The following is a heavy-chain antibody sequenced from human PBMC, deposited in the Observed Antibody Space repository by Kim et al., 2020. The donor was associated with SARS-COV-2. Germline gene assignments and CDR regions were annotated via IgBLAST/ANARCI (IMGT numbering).Heavy chain of an antibody. CDR1: EFSFGDFA. CDR3: AKDLRRGYSGLDSVYYYVIDV. V-gene: IGHV3-43*02. Sequence: GGSLRLSCAASEFSFGDFAMHLVRQAPGKVLSLVSFPISYVSLSFYADSVKGRFIISRDYSKPSLYLQLNDLKPEDTALYYCAKDLRRGYSGLDSVYYYVIDVWGRGTTVTVS. CDR2: PISYVSLS. D-gene: IGHD5-12*01. J-gene: IGHJ6*02.